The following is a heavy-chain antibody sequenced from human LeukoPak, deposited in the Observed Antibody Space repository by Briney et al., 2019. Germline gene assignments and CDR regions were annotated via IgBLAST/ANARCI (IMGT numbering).Heavy chain of an antibody. V-gene: IGHV4-39*07. CDR2: IYYRGST. CDR3: AREYYYGSGSYSP. J-gene: IGHJ5*02. D-gene: IGHD3-10*01. CDR1: GGSISSSSYY. Sequence: PLETLSLTCTVSGGSISSSSYYWGWVRQPPGRGLEWIGNIYYRGSTYYSPSLKSRVTISVDTSKNQFSLKLSSVTAADTAVYYCAREYYYGSGSYSPWGQGTLVTVSS.